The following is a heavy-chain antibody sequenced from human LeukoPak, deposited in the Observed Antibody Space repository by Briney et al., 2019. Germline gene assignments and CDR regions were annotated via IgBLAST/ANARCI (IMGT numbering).Heavy chain of an antibody. D-gene: IGHD4-23*01. V-gene: IGHV3-33*01. CDR1: GFTFSTYG. J-gene: IGHJ4*02. CDR2: IWFDGSNI. CDR3: ARGGNSNY. Sequence: GGSLRLSCAASGFTFSTYGMHWVRQTPGKGLEWVAVIWFDGSNIYYADSVKGRFTTSRDNSKNTLFLQMNSLRAEDTAVYYCARGGNSNYWGQGTLVTVSS.